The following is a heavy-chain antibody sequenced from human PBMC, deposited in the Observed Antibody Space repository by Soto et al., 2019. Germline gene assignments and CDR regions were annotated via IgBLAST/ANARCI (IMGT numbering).Heavy chain of an antibody. D-gene: IGHD1-26*01. V-gene: IGHV3-48*02. CDR3: AILVGATPVYYYYGMDV. Sequence: EVQLVESGGGLVQPGGSLRLSCAASGFTFSSYSMNWVRQAPGKGLEWVSYISSSSSTIYYADSVKGRFTISRDNAKNSLYLQMNSLRDEDTAVYYCAILVGATPVYYYYGMDVWGQGTTVTVSS. CDR1: GFTFSSYS. J-gene: IGHJ6*02. CDR2: ISSSSSTI.